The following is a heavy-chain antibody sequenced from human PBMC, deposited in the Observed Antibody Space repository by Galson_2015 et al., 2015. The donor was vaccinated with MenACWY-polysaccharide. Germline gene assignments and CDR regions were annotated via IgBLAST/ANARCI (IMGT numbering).Heavy chain of an antibody. CDR2: VSGSGERK. D-gene: IGHD1-14*01. CDR3: ANPGPSMRRTSDVDY. Sequence: SLRLSCAASGFTFSSYTMSWVRQAPGKGLEWVSGVSGSGERKYYADSVKGRFTISRDNSKDTLYLQMNSLTAADTAVYYCANPGPSMRRTSDVDYWGQGTMVTV. CDR1: GFTFSSYT. V-gene: IGHV3-23*01. J-gene: IGHJ4*02.